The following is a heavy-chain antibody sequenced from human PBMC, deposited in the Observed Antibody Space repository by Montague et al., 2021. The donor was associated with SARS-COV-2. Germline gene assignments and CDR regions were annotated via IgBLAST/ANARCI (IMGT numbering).Heavy chain of an antibody. J-gene: IGHJ4*02. Sequence: SETLSLTCTVSGGSISSSSHYWGWIRQPPGKGLEWIGTIYYSGSTYYNASLKSRVIISVDTSKNQFSLNLSSVTAADTAVYYCVRGWGSWFHWGQGTLVTVSS. D-gene: IGHD3-16*01. CDR3: VRGWGSWFH. V-gene: IGHV4-39*07. CDR1: GGSISSSSHY. CDR2: IYYSGST.